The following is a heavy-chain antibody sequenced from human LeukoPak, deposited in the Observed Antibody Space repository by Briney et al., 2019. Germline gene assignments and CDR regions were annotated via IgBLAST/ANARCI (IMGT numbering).Heavy chain of an antibody. CDR1: GGSISSYY. D-gene: IGHD5-24*01. J-gene: IGHJ2*01. CDR2: IYISGST. V-gene: IGHV4-4*09. Sequence: SETLSLTCTVSGGSISSYYWSWIRQPPGKGLEWIGYIYISGSTNYNPSLKSRVTISVDTSKNQFSLKLSSVTAADTAVYYCARVDGYNSRWYFDLWGRGTLVTVSS. CDR3: ARVDGYNSRWYFDL.